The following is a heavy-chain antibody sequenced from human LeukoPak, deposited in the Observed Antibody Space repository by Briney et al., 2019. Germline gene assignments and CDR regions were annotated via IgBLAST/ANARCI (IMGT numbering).Heavy chain of an antibody. CDR2: IDPDGSST. CDR3: AREDYSNYAPYFDY. Sequence: GGSLRLSCEASGFTFSQYWMHWVRQAPGKGLVWVSRIDPDGSSTNYADSVKGRFTISRDNTKNTLYLQLNSLRAEDTAVYYCAREDYSNYAPYFDYWGQGTLVTVSS. D-gene: IGHD4-4*01. CDR1: GFTFSQYW. V-gene: IGHV3-74*01. J-gene: IGHJ4*02.